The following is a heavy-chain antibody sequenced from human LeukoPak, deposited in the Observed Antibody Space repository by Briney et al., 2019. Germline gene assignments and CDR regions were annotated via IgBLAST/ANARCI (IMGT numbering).Heavy chain of an antibody. Sequence: SSETLSLTCTDSGGSISSGDYYWSWIRQPPGKGLEWIGYVYYSGSTYYNPSLKSRVTISVDTSKNQFSLKLSSVTAADTAVYYCARVADGDMHRFYYGSGMVDYWGQGTLVTVSS. CDR2: VYYSGST. V-gene: IGHV4-30-4*01. D-gene: IGHD3-10*01. CDR1: GGSISSGDYY. CDR3: ARVADGDMHRFYYGSGMVDY. J-gene: IGHJ4*02.